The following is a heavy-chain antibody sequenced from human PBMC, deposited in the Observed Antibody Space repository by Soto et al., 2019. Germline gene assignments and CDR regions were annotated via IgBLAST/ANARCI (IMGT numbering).Heavy chain of an antibody. D-gene: IGHD4-17*01. Sequence: QVQLVESGGGLVKPGGSLRLSCVASGFTFNDYYMSWIRQAPGKGLEWVSYISSSSGYTNYADSVRGRCTISRDNARNALYLQMNTLRCEDTAVYYWARGGTTVTDFWGQGTLVTVSS. V-gene: IGHV3-11*06. J-gene: IGHJ4*02. CDR1: GFTFNDYY. CDR2: ISSSSGYT. CDR3: ARGGTTVTDF.